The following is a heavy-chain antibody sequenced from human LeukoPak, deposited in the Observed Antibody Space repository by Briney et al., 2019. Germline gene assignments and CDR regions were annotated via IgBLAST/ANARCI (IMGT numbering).Heavy chain of an antibody. D-gene: IGHD1-26*01. J-gene: IGHJ4*02. CDR1: GGSISSYY. CDR2: IYYSGST. V-gene: IGHV4-59*01. Sequence: SETLSLTCTVSGGSISSYYWSWLRQPPGKGLEWIGYIYYSGSTNYNPSLKSRVSISVDTSKNQFSLKLSSVTAADTAVYYCARDPYSGSYYDYWGQGTLVTVSS. CDR3: ARDPYSGSYYDY.